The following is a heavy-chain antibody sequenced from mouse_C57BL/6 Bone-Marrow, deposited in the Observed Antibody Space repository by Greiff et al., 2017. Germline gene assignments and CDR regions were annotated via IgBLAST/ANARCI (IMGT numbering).Heavy chain of an antibody. CDR1: GFNIKDDY. J-gene: IGHJ3*01. Sequence: VQLQQSGAELVRPGASVKLSCTASGFNIKDDYMHWVKQRPEQGLEWIGWIVPENGDTEYASKFKGKATLTADTSSNTAYLQLSSLTSEDTAVYYWTTDYGSSYPAWFAYWGQGTLVTVSA. CDR3: TTDYGSSYPAWFAY. D-gene: IGHD1-1*01. CDR2: IVPENGDT. V-gene: IGHV14-4*01.